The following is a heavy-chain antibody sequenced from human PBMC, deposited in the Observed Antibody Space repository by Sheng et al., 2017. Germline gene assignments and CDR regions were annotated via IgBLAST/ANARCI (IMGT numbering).Heavy chain of an antibody. CDR2: ISGSGGST. CDR1: GFTFSSYG. Sequence: EVQLVESGGGLVQPGGTLRLSCAASGFTFSSYGMSWVRQAPGKGLEWVSAISGSGGSTYYADSVKGRFTISRDNSKNTLYLQMNSLRAEDTAVYYCAKDEYRSGGSCYQWGQGTLVTVSS. D-gene: IGHD2-15*01. J-gene: IGHJ4*02. CDR3: AKDEYRSGGSCYQ. V-gene: IGHV3-23*04.